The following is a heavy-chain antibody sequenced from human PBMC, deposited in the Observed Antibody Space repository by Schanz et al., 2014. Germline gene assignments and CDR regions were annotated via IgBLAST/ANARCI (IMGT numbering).Heavy chain of an antibody. CDR1: GFNFSDYA. D-gene: IGHD3-10*01. CDR3: ARIGGSVFDY. Sequence: EVHLLESGGGLVPPGGSLRLSCAASGFNFSDYAMCWVRQAPGKGLEWVSAISGGGGSTYYADSVRGRFTISRDNAENTLFLQMNSLRAEDTAVYYCARIGGSVFDYWAQGTLVTVSS. CDR2: ISGGGGST. J-gene: IGHJ4*02. V-gene: IGHV3-23*01.